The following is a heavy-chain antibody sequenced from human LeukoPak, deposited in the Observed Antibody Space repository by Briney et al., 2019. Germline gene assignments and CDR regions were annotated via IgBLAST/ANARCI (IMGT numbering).Heavy chain of an antibody. V-gene: IGHV3-23*01. CDR1: GFTFSSYA. CDR3: AKSPYYDSSGYSPIAFDI. J-gene: IGHJ3*02. D-gene: IGHD3-22*01. Sequence: PGGSLRLSCAASGFTFSSYAMSWVRQAPGWGLEWVSTITGSGGRTYYADSVKGRSTISRDSSKNTLYLQMNSLRAEDTAVYYCAKSPYYDSSGYSPIAFDIWGQGTMVTVSS. CDR2: ITGSGGRT.